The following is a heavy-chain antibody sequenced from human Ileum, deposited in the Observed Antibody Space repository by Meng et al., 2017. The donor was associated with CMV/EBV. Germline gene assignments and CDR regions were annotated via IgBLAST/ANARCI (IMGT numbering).Heavy chain of an antibody. CDR3: ATSGRGPKYYFDY. J-gene: IGHJ4*02. Sequence: QGQLVRCGAEGKKPGSSVKVSCEVPGGTFSSNAISWVRHAPGQGLEWMGVISPIFRTSNYAQKFQGRLTITADESTSTAYMELSSLTSGDTAVYYCATSGRGPKYYFDYWGQGTLVTVSS. V-gene: IGHV1-69*12. CDR1: GGTFSSNA. D-gene: IGHD1-14*01. CDR2: ISPIFRTS.